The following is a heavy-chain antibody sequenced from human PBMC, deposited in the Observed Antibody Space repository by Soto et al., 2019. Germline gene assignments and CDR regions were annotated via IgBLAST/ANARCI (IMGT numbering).Heavy chain of an antibody. V-gene: IGHV4-34*01. J-gene: IGHJ4*02. Sequence: KASETLSLTCAVYGGSFSGYYWSWIRQPPGKGLEWIGEINHSGSTNYNPSLKSRVTISVDTSKNQFSLKLSSVTAADTAVYYCARIEVARGGTYYDILTGYADYWGQGTLVTVSS. CDR3: ARIEVARGGTYYDILTGYADY. CDR2: INHSGST. D-gene: IGHD3-9*01. CDR1: GGSFSGYY.